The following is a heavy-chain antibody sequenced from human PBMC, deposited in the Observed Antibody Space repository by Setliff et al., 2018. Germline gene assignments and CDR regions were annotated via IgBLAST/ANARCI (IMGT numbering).Heavy chain of an antibody. D-gene: IGHD1-1*01. CDR3: ARTGTYRYFDY. CDR2: IYHSGSI. V-gene: IGHV4-4*02. J-gene: IGHJ4*02. Sequence: SETLSLTCTVSGGSISSSNWWTWVRQPPGKGLEWIGEIYHSGSINYNPSLASRLTISVDTAKNQFSLKLTSVTAADTAVYYCARTGTYRYFDYWGQGTRVTVSS. CDR1: GGSISSSNW.